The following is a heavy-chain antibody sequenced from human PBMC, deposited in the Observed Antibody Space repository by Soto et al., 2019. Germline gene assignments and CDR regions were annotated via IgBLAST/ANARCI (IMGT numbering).Heavy chain of an antibody. D-gene: IGHD3-3*01. V-gene: IGHV3-23*01. J-gene: IGHJ6*02. Sequence: HPGGSLRLSCAASGFTFSSYAMSWVRQAPGKGLEWVSAISGSGGSTYYADSVKGRFTISRDNSKNTLYLQMNSLRAEDTAVYYCAKDYDFWSGYRLGYYYYGMDVWGQGTTVTVSS. CDR3: AKDYDFWSGYRLGYYYYGMDV. CDR2: ISGSGGST. CDR1: GFTFSSYA.